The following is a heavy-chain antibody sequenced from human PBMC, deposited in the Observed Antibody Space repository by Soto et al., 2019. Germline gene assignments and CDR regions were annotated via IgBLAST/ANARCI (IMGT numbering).Heavy chain of an antibody. Sequence: QVQLQESGPGLVKPSQTLSLICTVSGGSISSGDSYWSWIRQPPGKGLEWIGYISYRGGTYYNPSLKSRVSMSVDTSKNQFSLKLSSVTAADTAMYYCARTHYGDYVAFELWGQGNLVTVSS. CDR3: ARTHYGDYVAFEL. J-gene: IGHJ4*02. V-gene: IGHV4-30-4*01. CDR2: ISYRGGT. CDR1: GGSISSGDSY. D-gene: IGHD4-17*01.